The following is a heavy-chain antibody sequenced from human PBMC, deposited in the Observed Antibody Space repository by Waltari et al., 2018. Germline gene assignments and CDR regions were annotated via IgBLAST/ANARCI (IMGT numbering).Heavy chain of an antibody. D-gene: IGHD3-10*01. Sequence: EVQLVQSGAQVKKPGESLMISCKSSGYSFTSYWIGWVRQMPGKGLEWMGIIYPSDSDTSYSPSFQGQVTISADKSISTAYLQWSSLKASDTAMYYCARTLAGSGSYFPDFWGPGTQVTVSS. V-gene: IGHV5-51*01. CDR2: IYPSDSDT. J-gene: IGHJ4*02. CDR1: GYSFTSYW. CDR3: ARTLAGSGSYFPDF.